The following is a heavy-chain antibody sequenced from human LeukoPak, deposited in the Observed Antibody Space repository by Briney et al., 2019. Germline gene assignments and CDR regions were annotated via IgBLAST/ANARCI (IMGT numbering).Heavy chain of an antibody. CDR3: ARRYCSSTSCYYFDY. CDR2: IHPDRGTT. CDR1: GYTFTGYY. V-gene: IGHV1-2*02. D-gene: IGHD2-2*01. J-gene: IGHJ4*02. Sequence: ASVKVSCKASGYTFTGYYMHWVRQAPGQGLEWMGWIHPDRGTTNYAQKFQGRVTMTRDTSITAAYMELSRLRSDDTAVYYCARRYCSSTSCYYFDYWGQGTLVTVSS.